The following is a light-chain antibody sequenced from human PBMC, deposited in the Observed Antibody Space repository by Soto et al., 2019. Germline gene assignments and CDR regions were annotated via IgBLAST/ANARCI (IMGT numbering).Light chain of an antibody. CDR2: DAS. Sequence: DIQMIQSPSSPSASVGDRVTITCQASQDISNYLNWYQQKPGKAPKLLIYDASNLETGVPSRFSGSGSGTDFTFTISSLQPEDIATYYCQQYDNLALTFGGGTKVDIK. J-gene: IGKJ4*01. CDR3: QQYDNLALT. V-gene: IGKV1-33*01. CDR1: QDISNY.